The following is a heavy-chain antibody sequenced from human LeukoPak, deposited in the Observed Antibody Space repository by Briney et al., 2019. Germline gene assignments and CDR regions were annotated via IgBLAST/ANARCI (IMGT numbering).Heavy chain of an antibody. J-gene: IGHJ3*02. CDR3: AKDLCGGDCYWAFDI. Sequence: GGSLRLSCAASGFTSTSYAMSWVRQAPGKRLEWVSGISGSGGSAYYADSVKGRFTISRDNSKNTLYLQMNSLRAEDTAVYYCAKDLCGGDCYWAFDIWGQGTMVTVSS. D-gene: IGHD2-21*02. V-gene: IGHV3-23*01. CDR2: ISGSGGSA. CDR1: GFTSTSYA.